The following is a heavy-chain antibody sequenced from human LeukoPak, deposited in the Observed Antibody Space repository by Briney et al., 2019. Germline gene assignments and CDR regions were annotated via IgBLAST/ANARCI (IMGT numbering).Heavy chain of an antibody. CDR1: GGSISSSSHY. CDR2: IYYSGST. V-gene: IGHV4-39*01. CDR3: AYSSGFLRWFDP. Sequence: SETLSLTCTVSGGSISSSSHYWGWIRQPPGKGLEWIGSIYYSGSTYYNPSLKSRVTISVDTSKNQFSLKLSSVTAADTAVYYCAYSSGFLRWFDPWGQGTLVTVSS. J-gene: IGHJ5*02. D-gene: IGHD6-19*01.